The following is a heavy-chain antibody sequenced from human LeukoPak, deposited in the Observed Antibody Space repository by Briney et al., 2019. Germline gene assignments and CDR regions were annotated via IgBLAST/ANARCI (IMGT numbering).Heavy chain of an antibody. J-gene: IGHJ5*02. D-gene: IGHD6-19*01. CDR2: IYGGGST. CDR1: GFSVSSNY. CDR3: VKSYSGWTGKS. Sequence: PGGSLRLSCAASGFSVSSNYMSWVRQAPGKRLESVSVIYGGGSTHYADSVKGRFTISRDNSKNTLSLQMNSLRDEDTAVYYCVKSYSGWTGKSWGQGTQVTVSS. V-gene: IGHV3-66*01.